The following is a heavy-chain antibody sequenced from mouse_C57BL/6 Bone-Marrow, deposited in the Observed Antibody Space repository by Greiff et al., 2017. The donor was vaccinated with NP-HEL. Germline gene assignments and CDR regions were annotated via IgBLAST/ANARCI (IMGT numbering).Heavy chain of an antibody. Sequence: QVQLQQPGAELVKPGASVKLSCKASGYTFTSYWMQWVKQRPGQGLEWIGEIDPSDSYTNYNQKFKGKATLTVDTSSSTAYMQLSSLTSEDSAVYYWAQRGCYGRGWYFDVGGTGTTVTVAS. CDR3: AQRGCYGRGWYFDV. V-gene: IGHV1-50*01. CDR2: IDPSDSYT. CDR1: GYTFTSYW. D-gene: IGHD1-1*01. J-gene: IGHJ1*03.